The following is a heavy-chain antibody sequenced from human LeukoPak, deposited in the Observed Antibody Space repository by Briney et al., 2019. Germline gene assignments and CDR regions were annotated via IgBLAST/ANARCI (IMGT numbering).Heavy chain of an antibody. J-gene: IGHJ3*02. Sequence: SVKVSCKASGGTFSSYAISWVRQAPGQGLEWMGGIIPIFGTANYAQKFQGRVTITADESTSTAYMELSSLRSEDTAVYYCARSRVATHAFDIWGQGTMVTVSS. V-gene: IGHV1-69*13. CDR1: GGTFSSYA. CDR2: IIPIFGTA. D-gene: IGHD5-12*01. CDR3: ARSRVATHAFDI.